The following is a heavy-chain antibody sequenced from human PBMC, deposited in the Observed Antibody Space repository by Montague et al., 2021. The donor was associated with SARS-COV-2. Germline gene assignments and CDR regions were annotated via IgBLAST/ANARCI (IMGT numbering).Heavy chain of an antibody. Sequence: SETLSLTCSVSGGSASSATGYWSWIRQPPGKRLEWIGYINYSGTTSYKSYIQSCVSLSIDTSKNQFSLNLTSVTAADTAVYHCVREFCYCSRGACLGNFDSWGQGALVTVSS. D-gene: IGHD2-2*01. CDR2: INYSGTT. CDR3: VREFCYCSRGACLGNFDS. J-gene: IGHJ4*02. V-gene: IGHV4-61*01. CDR1: GGSASSATGY.